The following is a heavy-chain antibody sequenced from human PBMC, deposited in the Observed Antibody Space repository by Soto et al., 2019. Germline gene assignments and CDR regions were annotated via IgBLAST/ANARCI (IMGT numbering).Heavy chain of an antibody. V-gene: IGHV3-23*01. CDR3: AKDSPPYTTSPFYFDS. CDR1: GFDFNKYA. CDR2: ITSNGDST. Sequence: LSLSCAAFGFDFNKYAMTWVRQAPGKGLQWVSSITSNGDSTYYADSVKGRFTTSRDNSKNTLYLQMNSLRADDTAVFYCAKDSPPYTTSPFYFDSWGQGTLVTVSS. J-gene: IGHJ4*02. D-gene: IGHD2-2*02.